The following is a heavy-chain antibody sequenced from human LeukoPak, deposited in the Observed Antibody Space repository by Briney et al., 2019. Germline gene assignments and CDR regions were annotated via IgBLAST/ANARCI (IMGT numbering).Heavy chain of an antibody. Sequence: ASVKVSCKASGYTFTGYYMHWVRQAPGQGLEWVGRINPNSGGTNYAQKFQGRVTITTDESTSTAYMELSSLRSEDTAVYYCARDSLLRGYSYGSFDYWGQGTLVTVSS. D-gene: IGHD5-18*01. CDR2: INPNSGGT. CDR1: GYTFTGYY. J-gene: IGHJ4*02. CDR3: ARDSLLRGYSYGSFDY. V-gene: IGHV1-2*06.